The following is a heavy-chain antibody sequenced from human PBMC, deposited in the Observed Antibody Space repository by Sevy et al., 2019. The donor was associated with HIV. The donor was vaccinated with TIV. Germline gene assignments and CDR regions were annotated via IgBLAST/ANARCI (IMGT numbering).Heavy chain of an antibody. Sequence: GGSLRLSCKASGFTFSTYSMHWVRQAPGKGLEWVSSISRTSTTTYYADSEKGRFTISRDNAKNSLYLQMNSLRDEDTAVYYCAREAYYYDSREENWFDPWGQGTLVTVSS. V-gene: IGHV3-48*02. CDR3: AREAYYYDSREENWFDP. CDR2: ISRTSTTT. D-gene: IGHD3-22*01. J-gene: IGHJ5*02. CDR1: GFTFSTYS.